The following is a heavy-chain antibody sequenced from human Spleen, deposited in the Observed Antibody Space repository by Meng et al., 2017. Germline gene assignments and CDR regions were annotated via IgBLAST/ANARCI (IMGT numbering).Heavy chain of an antibody. V-gene: IGHV4-4*02. Sequence: QVQLQESGPGLVKPSGTLSLTCAVSGDSISSRDWWSWVRQPPGKGLEWIGEISQGSGRTNYNPSLKSRVTISLDKSKNQFSLNVNSVTAADTAVYYCVRNEGYSFGAWGQGTLVTVPS. J-gene: IGHJ5*02. D-gene: IGHD2-21*01. CDR1: GDSISSRDW. CDR2: ISQGSGRT. CDR3: VRNEGYSFGA.